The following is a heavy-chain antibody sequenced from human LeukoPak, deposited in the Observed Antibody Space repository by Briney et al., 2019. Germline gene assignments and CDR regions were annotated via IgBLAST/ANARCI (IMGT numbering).Heavy chain of an antibody. Sequence: SETLSLTCTVSGGSISSYYWSWIRQPPGKGLEWIGYIYYSGSTNYNPSLKSRVTISVDTSKNQFSLKLSSVTAADTAVYYCARSIYYYDSSGYYYHFDYWGQGTLVTVPS. CDR2: IYYSGST. CDR3: ARSIYYYDSSGYYYHFDY. D-gene: IGHD3-22*01. V-gene: IGHV4-59*01. CDR1: GGSISSYY. J-gene: IGHJ4*02.